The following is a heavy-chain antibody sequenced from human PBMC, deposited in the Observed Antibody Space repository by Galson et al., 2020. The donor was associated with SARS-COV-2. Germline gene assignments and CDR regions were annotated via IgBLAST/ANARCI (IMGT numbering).Heavy chain of an antibody. D-gene: IGHD3-3*01. CDR2: IRYDGSNK. CDR1: GFTFCSYG. J-gene: IGHJ6*02. V-gene: IGHV3-30*02. Sequence: GGSLRLSCAASGFTFCSYGMHWVRQAPGKGLEWVAFIRYDGSNKYYADSVKGRFTISRDNSKNTLYLQMNSLRAEDTAVYYCAKEILAYYDFWSGSGAYGMDVWGQGTTVTVSS. CDR3: AKEILAYYDFWSGSGAYGMDV.